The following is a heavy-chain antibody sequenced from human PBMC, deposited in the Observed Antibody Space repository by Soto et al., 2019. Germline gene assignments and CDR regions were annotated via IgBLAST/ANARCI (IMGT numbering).Heavy chain of an antibody. CDR3: ARWGTTGGLDV. V-gene: IGHV3-30*19. CDR2: TSYDGSDK. D-gene: IGHD3-16*01. CDR1: GFTFRSYV. J-gene: IGHJ1*01. Sequence: QEQLVESGGGVVQPGTSLRVSCVGSGFTFRSYVIHWVRQPPGKGLEWVALTSYDGSDKYYDDSVRGRFTISRDNSRNTVDLQMDSLRLEDTALYYCARWGTTGGLDVWGQGTLVSVSS.